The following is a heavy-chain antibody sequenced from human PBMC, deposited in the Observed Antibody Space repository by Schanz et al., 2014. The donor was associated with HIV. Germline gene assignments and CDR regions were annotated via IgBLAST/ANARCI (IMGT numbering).Heavy chain of an antibody. CDR1: GLTLSSYG. J-gene: IGHJ4*02. CDR3: AQEEVPNDC. CDR2: ISGGSGST. D-gene: IGHD3-10*01. Sequence: EVQLVESGGGLVQPGGSLRLSCAASGLTLSSYGMSWVRQAPGKGLEWVSSISGGSGSTFYADSVKGRFTISRDNSKNTVYLQMDSLRAEDTAVYFCAQEEVPNDCWGQGTLVTVSS. V-gene: IGHV3-23*04.